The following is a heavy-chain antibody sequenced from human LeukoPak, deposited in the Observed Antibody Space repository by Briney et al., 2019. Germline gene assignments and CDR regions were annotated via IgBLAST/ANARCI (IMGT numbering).Heavy chain of an antibody. Sequence: SGPTLVNPTQTLTLTCTFSGFSLSTSGMSVSWIRQPPGKALEWLALIDWDDDKYYSTSLKTRLTISKDTSKNQVVLTMTNMDPVDTATYYCARTTKTGSGYDFWSGPLDWGQGTLVTVSS. CDR2: IDWDDDK. V-gene: IGHV2-70*01. D-gene: IGHD3-3*01. CDR1: GFSLSTSGMS. CDR3: ARTTKTGSGYDFWSGPLD. J-gene: IGHJ4*02.